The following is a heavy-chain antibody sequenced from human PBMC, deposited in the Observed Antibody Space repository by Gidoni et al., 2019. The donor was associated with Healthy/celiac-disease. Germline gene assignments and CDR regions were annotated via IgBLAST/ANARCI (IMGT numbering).Heavy chain of an antibody. V-gene: IGHV3-30*03. Sequence: QVQLVESGGGVVQPGRSLRLSCAASGFTFSSYGRHWVRQAPGKGLEWVAVISYDGSNKYYADSVKGRFTISRDKSKNTLYLQMNSLRAEDTAVYYCAREGEQQLTYFDYWGQGTLVTVSS. CDR2: ISYDGSNK. CDR1: GFTFSSYG. D-gene: IGHD6-13*01. CDR3: AREGEQQLTYFDY. J-gene: IGHJ4*02.